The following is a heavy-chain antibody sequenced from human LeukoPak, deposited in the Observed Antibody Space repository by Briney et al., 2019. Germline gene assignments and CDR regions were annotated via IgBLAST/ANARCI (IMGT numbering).Heavy chain of an antibody. CDR2: INPSGSST. D-gene: IGHD2-15*01. Sequence: ASVKVSCKASEYTFTNYYMHWVRQAPGQELEWMGVINPSGSSTTLAQRFQGRVTMTRDTSTSTVYMELSSLRSEDTAVYYCARAQAEIGINCSGGSCYLATLGYWGQGTLVTVSS. CDR1: EYTFTNYY. J-gene: IGHJ4*02. V-gene: IGHV1-46*01. CDR3: ARAQAEIGINCSGGSCYLATLGY.